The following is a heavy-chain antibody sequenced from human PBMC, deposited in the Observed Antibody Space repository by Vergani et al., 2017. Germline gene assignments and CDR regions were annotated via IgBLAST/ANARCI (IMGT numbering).Heavy chain of an antibody. CDR1: GFTFGDYA. J-gene: IGHJ2*01. V-gene: IGHV3-49*04. Sequence: EVQLVESGGGLVQPGRSLRLSCTASGFTFGDYAMSWVRQAPGKGLVWVGFISSKAYGGTTEYAASVKGRFTISRDDSKSIAYLQMNSLKTEDTAVYYCASGLWFGEHSWYFDLWGRGTLVTVSS. CDR3: ASGLWFGEHSWYFDL. CDR2: ISSKAYGGTT. D-gene: IGHD3-10*01.